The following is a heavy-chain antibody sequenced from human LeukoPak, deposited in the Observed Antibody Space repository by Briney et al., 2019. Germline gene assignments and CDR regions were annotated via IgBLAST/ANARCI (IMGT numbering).Heavy chain of an antibody. CDR2: INHSGST. D-gene: IGHD6-19*01. CDR1: GGSFSGYY. CDR3: ARDSFIAVAGKGAFDI. Sequence: SETLSLTCAVYGGSFSGYYWSWIRQPPGRGLEWIGEINHSGSTNYNPSLKSRVTISVDTSKNQFSLKLSSVTAADTAVYYCARDSFIAVAGKGAFDIWGQGTMVTVSS. V-gene: IGHV4-34*01. J-gene: IGHJ3*02.